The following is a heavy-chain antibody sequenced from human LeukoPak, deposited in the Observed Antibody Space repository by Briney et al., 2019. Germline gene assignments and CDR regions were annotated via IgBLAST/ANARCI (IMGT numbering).Heavy chain of an antibody. CDR1: GFTFSSYA. D-gene: IGHD2-2*01. Sequence: GSLRLSCAASGFTFSSYAMHWVRQAPGKGLEWVAVISYDGGNKYYADSVKGRFTISRDNSKNTLYLQMNSLRAEDTAVYYCARVRVPAASDYWGQGTLVTVSS. V-gene: IGHV3-30*01. CDR3: ARVRVPAASDY. J-gene: IGHJ4*02. CDR2: ISYDGGNK.